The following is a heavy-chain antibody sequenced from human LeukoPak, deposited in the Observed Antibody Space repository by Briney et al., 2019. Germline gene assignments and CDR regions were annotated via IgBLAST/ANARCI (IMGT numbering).Heavy chain of an antibody. J-gene: IGHJ4*02. CDR1: EDTFSSYG. CDR2: IIPSLDTT. D-gene: IGHD6-19*01. Sequence: SVKVSCKASEDTFSSYGISWVRQAPGQGLEWMGGIIPSLDTTNYAQKFQGRVTITADESTSTAYMELSSLRSEDTAVYYCTEGIAVAGTDYWGQGTLVTVSS. V-gene: IGHV1-69*01. CDR3: TEGIAVAGTDY.